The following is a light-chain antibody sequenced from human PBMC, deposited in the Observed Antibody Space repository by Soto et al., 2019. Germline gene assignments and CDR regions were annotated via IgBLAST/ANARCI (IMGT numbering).Light chain of an antibody. CDR1: IGAVTSGHY. J-gene: IGLJ2*01. Sequence: QAVVTQEPSLTVSPGGTVTLTCGSSIGAVTSGHYPYWFQQKPGQAPRTLIYDTTNRHSWTPARFSGSLLGGKAALSLSGAQPEDEADYYCLLSYGVFGGGTKLTVL. CDR3: LLSYGV. V-gene: IGLV7-46*01. CDR2: DTT.